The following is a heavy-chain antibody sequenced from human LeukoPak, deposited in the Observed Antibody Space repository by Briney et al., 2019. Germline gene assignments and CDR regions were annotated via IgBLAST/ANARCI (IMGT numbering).Heavy chain of an antibody. J-gene: IGHJ5*02. CDR2: IKQDGSEK. Sequence: GALRLSCAASGFTFSSYWMCWVRQAPGKGLEWVANIKQDGSEKYYVDSVKGRFTISRDNAKNSLYLQMNSLRAEATAVYYCARGRGRTNWFDPWGQGTLVTVSS. V-gene: IGHV3-7*01. D-gene: IGHD3-10*01. CDR3: ARGRGRTNWFDP. CDR1: GFTFSSYW.